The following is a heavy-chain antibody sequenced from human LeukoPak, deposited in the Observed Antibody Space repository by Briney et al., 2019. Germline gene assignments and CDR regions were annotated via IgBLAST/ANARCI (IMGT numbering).Heavy chain of an antibody. CDR3: AKSNGYGLIDN. Sequence: SETLSLPCTVSIASIITSNYYWSWGPQPPGKALEWIANIFYSGITYYSPSLKIPSTLSLDTSRNQFYLKLNSVTAADTDVYYCAKSNGYGLIDNWGQGTMVTVSS. CDR1: IASIITSNYY. V-gene: IGHV4-39*07. CDR2: IFYSGIT. J-gene: IGHJ3*01. D-gene: IGHD3-22*01.